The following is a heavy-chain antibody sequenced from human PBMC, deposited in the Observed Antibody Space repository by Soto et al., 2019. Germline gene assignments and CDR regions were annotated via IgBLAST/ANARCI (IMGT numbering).Heavy chain of an antibody. J-gene: IGHJ4*02. CDR2: ISQSGNT. CDR3: ARAPKVSGSSQTRPDF. Sequence: SETLSLTCAIYSGSFSGYYWSWIRQPPGKGLEWIGEISQSGNTNYSPSLKSRVSISIDTSMKQFSLNLASVSAADTAVYYCARAPKVSGSSQTRPDFWGQGTLVTVSS. D-gene: IGHD6-6*01. CDR1: SGSFSGYY. V-gene: IGHV4-34*01.